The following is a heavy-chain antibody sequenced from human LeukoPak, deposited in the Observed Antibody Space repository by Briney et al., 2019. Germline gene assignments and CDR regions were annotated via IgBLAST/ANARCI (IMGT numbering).Heavy chain of an antibody. V-gene: IGHV4-39*01. J-gene: IGHJ5*02. D-gene: IGHD6-13*01. CDR3: ARHSGSRWHRMRYWFDP. Sequence: SETLSLTCTVSGGSISSSSYYWGWIRQPPGKGLEWIGSIYYSGSTYYNPSLKGRVTISVDTSKNQFSLKLSSVTAADTAVYYCARHSGSRWHRMRYWFDPWGQGTLVTVSS. CDR1: GGSISSSSYY. CDR2: IYYSGST.